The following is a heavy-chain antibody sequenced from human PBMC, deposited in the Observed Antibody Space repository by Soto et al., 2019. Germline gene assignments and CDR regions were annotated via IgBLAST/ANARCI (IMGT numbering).Heavy chain of an antibody. J-gene: IGHJ4*02. CDR1: GASISSYS. V-gene: IGHV4-59*08. D-gene: IGHD3-16*02. Sequence: SETQSLPCTVPGASISSYSWSWIRQPPGQGLEWIGYIYYSGSTNSNPSLKSRVTISVDTSKNQFSLKLSSVTAADTAVYYCARIPAYYDYIWGSYRSSYFDYWGQGTLVTVSS. CDR2: IYYSGST. CDR3: ARIPAYYDYIWGSYRSSYFDY.